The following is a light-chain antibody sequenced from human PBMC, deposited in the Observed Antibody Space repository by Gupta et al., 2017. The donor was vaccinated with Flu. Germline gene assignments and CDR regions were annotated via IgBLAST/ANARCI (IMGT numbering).Light chain of an antibody. V-gene: IGLV1-44*01. CDR1: KSTVGSNT. J-gene: IGLJ1*01. Sequence: TSTGCGCKSTVGSNTVSCYQQSAEAAPHLLNDDSNRRSGVAPERFSGSSCGTAALLIVSGLQAEEDADYCRAAEDDIVSDYVFGAGTKVTVL. CDR2: DSN. CDR3: AAEDDIVSDYV.